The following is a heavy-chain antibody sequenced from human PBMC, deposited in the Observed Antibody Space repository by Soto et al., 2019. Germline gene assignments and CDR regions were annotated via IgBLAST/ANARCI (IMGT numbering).Heavy chain of an antibody. D-gene: IGHD3-10*01. CDR1: GGTFSSYA. CDR2: INAGNGNT. J-gene: IGHJ6*02. V-gene: IGHV1-3*01. Sequence: QVQLVQSGAEVKKPGSSVKVSCKASGGTFSSYAISWVRQAPGQGLEWMGWINAGNGNTKYSQKFQGRVTITRDTSASTAYMELSSLRSEDTAVYYCARLPAGGYYYYGMDVWGQGTTVTVSS. CDR3: ARLPAGGYYYYGMDV.